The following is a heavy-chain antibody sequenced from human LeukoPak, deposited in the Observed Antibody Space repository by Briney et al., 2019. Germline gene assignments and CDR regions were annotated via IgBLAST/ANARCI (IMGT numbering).Heavy chain of an antibody. V-gene: IGHV3-30-3*01. CDR3: ARTRDDAFDI. J-gene: IGHJ3*02. CDR1: GFTFSSYA. CDR2: ISYDGSNK. Sequence: GGSLRLSCAASGFTFSSYAMHWVRQAPGKGLEWVAVISYDGSNKYYADSVKGRFTIPRDNSKNTLYLQMNSLRAEDTAVYYCARTRDDAFDIWGQGTMVTVSS.